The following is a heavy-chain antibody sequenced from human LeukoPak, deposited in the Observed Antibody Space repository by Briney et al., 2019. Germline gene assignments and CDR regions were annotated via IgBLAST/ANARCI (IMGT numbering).Heavy chain of an antibody. CDR3: ARVWPTLGEVADY. Sequence: GGSLRLSCAASGFTFSSYSMNWVRQAPGKGLEWVSYISSSSSTIYYADSVKGRFTISRDNAKNSLYLQMNSLRAEDTAVYYCARVWPTLGEVADYWGQGTLVTVSS. J-gene: IGHJ4*02. V-gene: IGHV3-48*01. CDR2: ISSSSSTI. D-gene: IGHD5-12*01. CDR1: GFTFSSYS.